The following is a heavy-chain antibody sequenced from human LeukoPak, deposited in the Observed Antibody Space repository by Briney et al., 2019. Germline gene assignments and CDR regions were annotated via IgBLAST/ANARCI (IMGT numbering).Heavy chain of an antibody. V-gene: IGHV3-74*01. CDR3: ARGYSGYFYY. Sequence: GGALRLYCAASGFTYSSYWMQWVRQAPGNGLLWFSSIDGDGSSTNYADSVKGRFTISRDTATTTLYLQMNSLRAEDTAVYYCARGYSGYFYYWGQGTLVTVSS. J-gene: IGHJ4*02. CDR2: IDGDGSST. D-gene: IGHD5-12*01. CDR1: GFTYSSYW.